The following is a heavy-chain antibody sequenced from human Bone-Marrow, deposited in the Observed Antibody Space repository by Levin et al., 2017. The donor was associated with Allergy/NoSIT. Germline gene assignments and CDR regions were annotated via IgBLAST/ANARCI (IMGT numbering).Heavy chain of an antibody. V-gene: IGHV3-23*01. CDR2: ISDSGGST. CDR1: GFTFSSSA. Sequence: GGSLRLSCAASGFTFSSSAMSWVRQAPGKGLEWVSAISDSGGSTYYADSVKGRFTISRDDSKSSLYLQMNSLRAEDTAVYYCAKCERNNCRPGFDYWGQGTLVTVSS. CDR3: AKCERNNCRPGFDY. J-gene: IGHJ4*02. D-gene: IGHD1-20*01.